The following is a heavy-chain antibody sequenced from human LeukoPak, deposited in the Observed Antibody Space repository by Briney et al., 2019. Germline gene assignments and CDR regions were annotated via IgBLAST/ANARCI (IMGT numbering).Heavy chain of an antibody. CDR1: GGSISSSSYS. J-gene: IGHJ4*02. V-gene: IGHV4-39*01. D-gene: IGHD3-3*01. Sequence: KPSETLSLTCTVSGGSISSSSYSWGWIRQPPGKGLEWIGSIYYSGTTYYNPSLKSRVTISVDTSKIQFSLKLSSVAATDTAVYFCARLRFDFWSGYTHPYSDCWGQGTLVTVSS. CDR2: IYYSGTT. CDR3: ARLRFDFWSGYTHPYSDC.